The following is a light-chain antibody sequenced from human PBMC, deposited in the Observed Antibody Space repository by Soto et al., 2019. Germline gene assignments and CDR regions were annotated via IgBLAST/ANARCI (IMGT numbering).Light chain of an antibody. J-gene: IGKJ2*01. Sequence: DIQMTQSPYSLAASVGDRVTITCRASQNIVFYLSWYQHKPGKAPKLLIYAAANLQSGVPSRFSGRGSGTDFTLNISSLQPEEFATYFCQQSYTTPVYSVGQGPKLEIK. CDR2: AAA. CDR3: QQSYTTPVYS. CDR1: QNIVFY. V-gene: IGKV1-39*01.